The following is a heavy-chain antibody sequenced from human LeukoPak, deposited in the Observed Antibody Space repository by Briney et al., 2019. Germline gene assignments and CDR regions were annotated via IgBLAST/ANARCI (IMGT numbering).Heavy chain of an antibody. CDR1: GGSISSYY. D-gene: IGHD3-10*01. CDR3: ASSLIDVSYGSGPSYFDY. Sequence: PSETLSLTCTVSGGSISSYYWSWIRQPPGKVLEWIGYIYYSGSTNYNPSLKSRVTISVDTSKNQFSLKLSSVTAADTAVYYCASSLIDVSYGSGPSYFDYWGQGTLVTVSS. CDR2: IYYSGST. J-gene: IGHJ4*02. V-gene: IGHV4-59*01.